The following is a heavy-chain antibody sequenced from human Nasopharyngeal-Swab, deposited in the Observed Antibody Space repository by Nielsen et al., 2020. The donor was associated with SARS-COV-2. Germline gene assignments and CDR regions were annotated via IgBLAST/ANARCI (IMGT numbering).Heavy chain of an antibody. Sequence: WIRQPPGKGLEWIGYIYYSGSTNYNPSLKSRVTISVDTSKNQFSLKLSSVTAADTAVYYCARDRAWDSSGWDYYYGTDVWGQGTTVTVSS. CDR3: ARDRAWDSSGWDYYYGTDV. J-gene: IGHJ6*02. V-gene: IGHV4-59*01. D-gene: IGHD6-19*01. CDR2: IYYSGST.